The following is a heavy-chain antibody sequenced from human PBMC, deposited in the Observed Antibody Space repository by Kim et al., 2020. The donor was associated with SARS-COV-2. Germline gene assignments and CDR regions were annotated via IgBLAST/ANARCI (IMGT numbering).Heavy chain of an antibody. CDR1: GYSFTSYW. CDR3: ARAGDFWSGYLTNWFDP. D-gene: IGHD3-3*01. V-gene: IGHV5-51*01. J-gene: IGHJ5*02. CDR2: IYPGDSDT. Sequence: GESLKISCKGSGYSFTSYWIGWVRQMPGKGLEWMGIIYPGDSDTRYSPSFQGQVTISADKSISSAYLQWSSLKASDTAMYYCARAGDFWSGYLTNWFDPWGQGTLVTVSS.